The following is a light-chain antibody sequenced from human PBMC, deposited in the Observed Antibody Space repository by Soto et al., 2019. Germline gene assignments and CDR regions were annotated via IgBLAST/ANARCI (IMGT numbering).Light chain of an antibody. CDR1: QAIRTA. CDR3: LLYFRYLLA. J-gene: IGKJ1*01. CDR2: AAS. Sequence: AIQLTQSPSSLSASVGDRVTITCRASQAIRTALGWYQQKPGKVPKLLIYAASTVQIGVPSRFSGIGSGTDVTLIISSLKPEDFATYYCLLYFRYLLACGQGTKVDI. V-gene: IGKV1-6*01.